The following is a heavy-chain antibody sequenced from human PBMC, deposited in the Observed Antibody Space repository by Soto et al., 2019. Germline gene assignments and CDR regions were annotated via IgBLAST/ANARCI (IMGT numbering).Heavy chain of an antibody. CDR1: GGTFSSYT. D-gene: IGHD2-2*02. CDR2: IIPILGIA. Sequence: QVQLVQSGAEVKKPGSSVKVSCKASGGTFSSYTISWVRQAPGQGLEWMGRIIPILGIANYAQKFQGRVTIPADKSASAAYEELSSRRSENTVVYYCARRKGYCSSTCCYSRDDAFDIWGQGTMVTVSS. CDR3: ARRKGYCSSTCCYSRDDAFDI. J-gene: IGHJ3*02. V-gene: IGHV1-69*02.